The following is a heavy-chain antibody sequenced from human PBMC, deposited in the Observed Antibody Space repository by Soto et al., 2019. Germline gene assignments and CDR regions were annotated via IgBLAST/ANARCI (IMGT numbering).Heavy chain of an antibody. D-gene: IGHD2-15*01. Sequence: SEALCLTCTVSGGSMSSGANYVGCILVARGKGLEWIGSIYYSGSTSYNPSLKSRVTISVDTSKNQFSLKLSSVTAADTAVYYCARLFRGGSRFAYWGQGTLVTVSS. J-gene: IGHJ4*02. CDR2: IYYSGST. CDR3: ARLFRGGSRFAY. V-gene: IGHV4-39*01. CDR1: GGSMSSGANY.